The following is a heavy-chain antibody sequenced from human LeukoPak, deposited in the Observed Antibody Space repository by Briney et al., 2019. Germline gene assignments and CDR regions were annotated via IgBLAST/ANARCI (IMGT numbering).Heavy chain of an antibody. CDR1: GFTFSNAW. CDR3: AKGGVAGDY. Sequence: GGTLRLSCAASGFTFSNAWMSWVRQAPGKGLGWVLATSGSGGSTYYAASVKGRFTISRDNSKNTLYLQMNSLRAEDTAVYYCAKGGVAGDYWGQGTLVTVSS. V-gene: IGHV3-23*01. J-gene: IGHJ4*02. CDR2: TSGSGGST. D-gene: IGHD2-15*01.